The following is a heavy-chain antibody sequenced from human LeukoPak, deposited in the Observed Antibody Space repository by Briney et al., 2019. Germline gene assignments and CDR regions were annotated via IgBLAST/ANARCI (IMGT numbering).Heavy chain of an antibody. CDR3: ASIGYSSSWYGDPDY. J-gene: IGHJ4*02. V-gene: IGHV3-7*01. Sequence: PGGSLRLSCAASGFTVSSNYMSWVRQAPGKGLEWVANIKQDGSEKYYVDSVKGRFTISRDNAKNSLYLQMNSLRAEDTAVYYCASIGYSSSWYGDPDYWGQGTLVTVSS. D-gene: IGHD6-13*01. CDR2: IKQDGSEK. CDR1: GFTVSSNY.